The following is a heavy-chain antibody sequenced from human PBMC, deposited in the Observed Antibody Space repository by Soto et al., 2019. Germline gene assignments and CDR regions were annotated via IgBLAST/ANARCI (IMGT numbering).Heavy chain of an antibody. CDR1: GYTFTSYG. J-gene: IGHJ4*02. CDR2: ISAYNGNT. CDR3: ARLRQKDFDWLPVPQGVPTFDY. V-gene: IGHV1-18*01. Sequence: ASVKVSCKASGYTFTSYGISWVRQAPGQGLEWMGWISAYNGNTNYAQKLQGRVTMTTDTSTSTAYMELRSLRSDDTAVYYCARLRQKDFDWLPVPQGVPTFDYWGQGTLVTVSS. D-gene: IGHD3-9*01.